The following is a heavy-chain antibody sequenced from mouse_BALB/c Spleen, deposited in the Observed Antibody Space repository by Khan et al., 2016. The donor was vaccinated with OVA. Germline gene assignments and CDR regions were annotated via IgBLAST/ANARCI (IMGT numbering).Heavy chain of an antibody. CDR1: GFNIKDYY. Sequence: VQLQQSGAELVRPGALVKLSCKASGFNIKDYYIHWVKQRPEQGLEWIGWIDPENGNDIYDPKFQGKASITADTSSNTAYLQLNSLTSEDTAVYYCASSDYDAWFAYWGQGTLVSVSA. J-gene: IGHJ3*01. V-gene: IGHV14-1*02. CDR3: ASSDYDAWFAY. D-gene: IGHD2-3*01. CDR2: IDPENGND.